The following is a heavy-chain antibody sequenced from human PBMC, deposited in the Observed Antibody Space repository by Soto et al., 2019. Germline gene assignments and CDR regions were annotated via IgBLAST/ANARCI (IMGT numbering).Heavy chain of an antibody. V-gene: IGHV4-34*01. CDR2: INHSGST. Sequence: PSGTLSLTFAVYGGAFRGYFWGWVRQPPREGLEWIGEINHSGSTNYNPSLKSRVTISVDTSKNQFSLKLSSVTAADTAVYYCARNGRLRFLGYAGAFDIWGQGTMVTVS. CDR3: ARNGRLRFLGYAGAFDI. D-gene: IGHD3-3*01. J-gene: IGHJ3*02. CDR1: GGAFRGYF.